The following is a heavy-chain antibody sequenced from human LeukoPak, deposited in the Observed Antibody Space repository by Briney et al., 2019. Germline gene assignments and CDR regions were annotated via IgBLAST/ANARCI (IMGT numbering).Heavy chain of an antibody. CDR2: ISSGSTYI. Sequence: GGSLRLSCAASGFTFSSYSMNWVRQAPGEGLEWVSSISSGSTYIHYADSVKGRFTISRDNAKNSLYLQMNSLRAEDTAVYYCARPIVADFYYGLYVWGKGTTVTVSS. V-gene: IGHV3-21*06. J-gene: IGHJ6*04. CDR3: ARPIVADFYYGLYV. D-gene: IGHD6-13*01. CDR1: GFTFSSYS.